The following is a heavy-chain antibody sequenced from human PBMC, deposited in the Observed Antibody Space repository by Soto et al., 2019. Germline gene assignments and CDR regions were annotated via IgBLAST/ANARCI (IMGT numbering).Heavy chain of an antibody. CDR1: GYTLTEVS. CDR3: AYYQSRRYFDWLPGYFDY. D-gene: IGHD3-9*01. CDR2: FDPEDGET. V-gene: IGHV1-24*01. Sequence: GASVKVSCKGSGYTLTEVSMDWVRQAPGKGLEWMGGFDPEDGETIYAQKFQGRVTMTEDTSTDTAYMELSSLRSEDAAVYYCAYYQSRRYFDWLPGYFDYWGQGTLVTVSS. J-gene: IGHJ4*02.